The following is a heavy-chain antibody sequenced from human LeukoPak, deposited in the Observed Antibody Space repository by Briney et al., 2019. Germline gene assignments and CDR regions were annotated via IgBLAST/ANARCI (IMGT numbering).Heavy chain of an antibody. V-gene: IGHV1-69*05. CDR3: ARTGYSGYDTGPFDY. D-gene: IGHD5-12*01. Sequence: SVKVSCKASGGTFSSYAISWVRQAPGQGLEWMGGIIPIFGTANYAQKFQGRVTITTDESTSTAYMELSSLRSEDTAVYYCARTGYSGYDTGPFDYWGQGTLVTVSS. CDR1: GGTFSSYA. CDR2: IIPIFGTA. J-gene: IGHJ4*02.